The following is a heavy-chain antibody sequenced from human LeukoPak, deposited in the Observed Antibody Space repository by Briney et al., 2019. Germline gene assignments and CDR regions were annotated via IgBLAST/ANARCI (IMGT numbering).Heavy chain of an antibody. CDR3: ARSSDPGSVDY. Sequence: GGSLRLSCAASGFSFSSYWMSWLRQAPGKGLEWVANINEDGSEKYYVDSVEGRFTISRVNDKNSLYLQMNSLRDEDTAVYYCARSSDPGSVDYWGQGTLVTVSS. J-gene: IGHJ4*02. CDR1: GFSFSSYW. D-gene: IGHD7-27*01. CDR2: INEDGSEK. V-gene: IGHV3-7*04.